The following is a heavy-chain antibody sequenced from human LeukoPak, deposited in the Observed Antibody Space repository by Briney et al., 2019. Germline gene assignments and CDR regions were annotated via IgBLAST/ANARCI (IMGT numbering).Heavy chain of an antibody. J-gene: IGHJ4*02. CDR1: GFTFSSYG. CDR3: AKEESGPMGFDY. CDR2: IRYDGSNK. Sequence: GGSLRLSCAASGFTFSSYGMHWVRQAPGKGLEWVAFIRYDGSNKYYADSVKGRFTIFRDTSKNTLYLQMTSLRAEDTAVYYCAKEESGPMGFDYWGQGTLATVSS. D-gene: IGHD3-3*01. V-gene: IGHV3-30*02.